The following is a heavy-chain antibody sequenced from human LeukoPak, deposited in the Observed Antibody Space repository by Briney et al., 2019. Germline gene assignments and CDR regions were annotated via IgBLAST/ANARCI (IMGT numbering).Heavy chain of an antibody. J-gene: IGHJ3*02. D-gene: IGHD1-26*01. Sequence: SSETLSLTCTVSGGSISSYYWSWIRQPPGKGLEWIGYIYYSGSTNYNPSLKSRVTISVDTSKNQFSLKLSSVTAADTAVYYCARRSGSSYDAFDIWGQGTMVTVSS. V-gene: IGHV4-59*01. CDR3: ARRSGSSYDAFDI. CDR2: IYYSGST. CDR1: GGSISSYY.